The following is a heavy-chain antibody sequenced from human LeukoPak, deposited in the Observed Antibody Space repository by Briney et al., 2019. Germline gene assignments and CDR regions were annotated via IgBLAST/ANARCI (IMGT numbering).Heavy chain of an antibody. CDR2: INSDGSST. J-gene: IGHJ2*01. CDR3: ARVHVNWYLDL. V-gene: IGHV3-74*01. Sequence: AGGSLRLSCAASWFSFSNYWMHWVRQAPGKGLVWVSRINSDGSSTIYAESVKGRFTISRDNAKNTLYLQMNSLRVEDTAVYYCARVHVNWYLDLWGRGTLVTVS. CDR1: WFSFSNYW. D-gene: IGHD3-16*01.